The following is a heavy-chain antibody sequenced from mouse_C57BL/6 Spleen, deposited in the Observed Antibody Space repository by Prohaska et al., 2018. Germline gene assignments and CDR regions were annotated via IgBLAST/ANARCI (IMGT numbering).Heavy chain of an antibody. CDR1: GFTFSGFW. V-gene: IGHV11-2*01. J-gene: IGHJ1*03. D-gene: IGHD2-2*01. CDR3: MRYHGYYWYFDV. CDR2: INSDGSAI. Sequence: EVQLLETGGGLVQPGGSRGLSCEGSGFTFSGFWMSWVRQTPGKTLEWIGDINSDGSAINYAPSIKDRVTIFRDNDKSTLYLQMSNVRSEDTATYFCMRYHGYYWYFDVWGTGTTVTVSS.